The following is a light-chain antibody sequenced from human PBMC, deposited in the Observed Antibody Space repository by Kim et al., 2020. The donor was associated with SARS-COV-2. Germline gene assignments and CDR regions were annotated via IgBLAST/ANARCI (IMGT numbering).Light chain of an antibody. CDR3: QSRDSGGKVI. Sequence: SSELTQDPAVSVALGQTVRITCQGDSLRSYYATWYQQKPRQAPVLVIYGRNNRPSGIPDRFSGSTSGNTASLIISGAQAEDEADFYCQSRDSGGKVIFGGGTKVTVL. V-gene: IGLV3-19*01. CDR2: GRN. CDR1: SLRSYY. J-gene: IGLJ2*01.